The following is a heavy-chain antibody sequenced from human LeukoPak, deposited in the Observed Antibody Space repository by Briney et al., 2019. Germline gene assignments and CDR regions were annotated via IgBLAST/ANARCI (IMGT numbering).Heavy chain of an antibody. CDR1: GFTFSSYA. J-gene: IGHJ4*02. CDR3: AKGFRSYYYSSGLDY. Sequence: GGSLRLSCAASGFTFSSYAMSWVRQAPGKGLEWVSAISGSGGSTYYADSVKGRFTISRDNSGNTLYLQMNSLRAEDTAVYYCAKGFRSYYYSSGLDYWGQGTLVTVSS. D-gene: IGHD3-22*01. CDR2: ISGSGGST. V-gene: IGHV3-23*01.